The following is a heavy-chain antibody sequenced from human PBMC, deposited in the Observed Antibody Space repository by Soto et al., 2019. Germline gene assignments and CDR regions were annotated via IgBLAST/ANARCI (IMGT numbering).Heavy chain of an antibody. D-gene: IGHD3-10*02. CDR2: ISDSGDST. CDR1: GFIFNNYA. J-gene: IGHJ4*02. CDR3: AKADCHTIYWYVRDY. V-gene: IGHV3-23*01. Sequence: PGGSLRLSCAASGFIFNNYAMSWVRQAPGKGLEWVSVISDSGDSTSYTDSVRGRFTISRDNSRNTLYLQMNSLRAEDTAVYFCAKADCHTIYWYVRDYWGQGILVTVSS.